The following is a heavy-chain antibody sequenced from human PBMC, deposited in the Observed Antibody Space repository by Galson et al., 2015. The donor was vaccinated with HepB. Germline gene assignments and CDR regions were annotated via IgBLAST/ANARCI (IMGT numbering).Heavy chain of an antibody. J-gene: IGHJ4*02. V-gene: IGHV3-30*02. D-gene: IGHD5-18*01. CDR3: AKVFGYTAMVNFDY. Sequence: SLRLSCAASGFTFSSSGMHCVRQGPGKGLEWVAFIRYDGSNKYYADSVKGRFTISRDNSKNTLYLQMNSLRAEDTAVYYCAKVFGYTAMVNFDYWGQGTLVTVSS. CDR2: IRYDGSNK. CDR1: GFTFSSSG.